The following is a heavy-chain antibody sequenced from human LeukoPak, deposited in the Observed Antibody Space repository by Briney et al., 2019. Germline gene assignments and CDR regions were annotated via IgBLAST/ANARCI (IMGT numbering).Heavy chain of an antibody. CDR3: AKGAVAGAPDY. CDR2: ISWNSGSI. CDR1: GFTFDDYA. D-gene: IGHD6-19*01. Sequence: GRSLRLSCAASGFTFDDYAMHWVRQAPGKGLEWVSGISWNSGSIGYADSVKGRFTISRDNAKNSLYLQMNSLRAEDTALYYCAKGAVAGAPDYWGQGTLATVSS. J-gene: IGHJ4*02. V-gene: IGHV3-9*01.